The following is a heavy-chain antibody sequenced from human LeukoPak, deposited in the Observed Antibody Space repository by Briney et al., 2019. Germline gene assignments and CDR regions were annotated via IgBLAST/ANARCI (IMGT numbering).Heavy chain of an antibody. CDR1: GGSVSRATYF. Sequence: SETLSLTCTVSGGSVSRATYFWTWVRQPPGKGLEWIGHIHYSVTPNYNPSLQSRVTMSLDTSKNQFSLKLTSVTAADTAIYFCARWGTYWGQGILVTVSS. CDR3: ARWGTY. J-gene: IGHJ4*02. D-gene: IGHD7-27*01. V-gene: IGHV4-61*01. CDR2: IHYSVTP.